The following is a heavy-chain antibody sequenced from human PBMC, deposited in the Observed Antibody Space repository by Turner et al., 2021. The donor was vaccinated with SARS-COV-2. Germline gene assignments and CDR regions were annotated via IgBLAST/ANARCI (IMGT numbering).Heavy chain of an antibody. CDR1: EYTLTELT. V-gene: IGHV1-24*01. CDR3: ATGVAVTGVVVAYYYYYGMDV. J-gene: IGHJ6*02. Sequence: QVQLVQSGAEVKKPGAPVKASCKVSEYTLTELTMHWVRQAPGKGLEWMGGFGPEDGETIYAQKFQGRVTMTDDTSTDPTSMELRGLRSEDTAVYSCATGVAVTGVVVAYYYYYGMDVWGQGTTVTVSS. CDR2: FGPEDGET. D-gene: IGHD6-19*01.